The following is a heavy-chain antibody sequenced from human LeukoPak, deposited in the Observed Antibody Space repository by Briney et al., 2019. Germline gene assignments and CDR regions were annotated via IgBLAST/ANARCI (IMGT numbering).Heavy chain of an antibody. CDR1: GFTFNSYS. D-gene: IGHD6-13*01. J-gene: IGHJ4*02. CDR2: ISSSSSYI. V-gene: IGHV3-21*01. CDR3: ARIIAAGIIDY. Sequence: GGSLRLSCAASGFTFNSYSMNWVRQAPGKGLEWVSSISSSSSYIYYADSVKGRFTISRDNAKNSLYLQMNSLRAEDTAVYYCARIIAAGIIDYWGQGTLVTVSS.